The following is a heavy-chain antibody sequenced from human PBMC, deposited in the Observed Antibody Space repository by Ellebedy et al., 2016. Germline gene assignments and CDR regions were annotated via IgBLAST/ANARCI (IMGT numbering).Heavy chain of an antibody. CDR2: IYYSGST. J-gene: IGHJ4*02. CDR3: ARLRAEGYFDY. CDR1: GGSISSGGYY. Sequence: ESLKISCTVSGGSISSGGYYWSWIRQHPGKGLEWIGYIYYSGSTNYNPSLKSRVTISIDTSKNQFSLSLTSVTAADTAVYYCARLRAEGYFDYWGQGTLVTVSS. V-gene: IGHV4-61*08.